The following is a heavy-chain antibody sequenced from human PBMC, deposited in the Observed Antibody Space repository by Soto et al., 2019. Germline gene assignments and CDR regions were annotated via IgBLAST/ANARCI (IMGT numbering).Heavy chain of an antibody. CDR2: INPSGGST. CDR3: ATHTYYYDSSNAFDI. J-gene: IGHJ3*02. V-gene: IGHV1-46*03. CDR1: GYTFTSYY. Sequence: GASVKVSCKASGYTFTSYYMHWVRQAPGQGLEWMGIINPSGGSTSYAQKFQGRVTMTRDTSTSTVYMELSSLRSEDTAVYYCATHTYYYDSSNAFDIWRQGTMGTVSS. D-gene: IGHD3-22*01.